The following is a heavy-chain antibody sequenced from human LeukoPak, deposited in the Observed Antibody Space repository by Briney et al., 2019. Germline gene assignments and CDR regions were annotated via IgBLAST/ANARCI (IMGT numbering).Heavy chain of an antibody. Sequence: SETLSLTCTVSGGSISSNTYYWGWIRQPPGKGLEWIGSIYYSGSTYYNPSLKSRVTISVDTSKNQFSLKLRSVTAADTAVYYCARQSNVDTAMVTYSYYGMDVWGQGTTVTVSS. J-gene: IGHJ6*02. CDR3: ARQSNVDTAMVTYSYYGMDV. CDR1: GGSISSNTYY. V-gene: IGHV4-39*01. D-gene: IGHD5-18*01. CDR2: IYYSGST.